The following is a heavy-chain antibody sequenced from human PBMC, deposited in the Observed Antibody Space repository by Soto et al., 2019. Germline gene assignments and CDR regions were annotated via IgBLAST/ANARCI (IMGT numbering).Heavy chain of an antibody. CDR1: GYSISSGHW. J-gene: IGHJ5*02. V-gene: IGHV4-28*01. Sequence: QVQLQESGPGLVKPSDTLSLTCAVSGYSISSGHWWGWIRQPPGKGLEWIGYIYYSGSTHYNPSRKSRVTMSVDTSKNQFSLKLSSVTAVDTAVYYCATYSGSPGWFDPWGQGTLVTVSS. CDR2: IYYSGST. D-gene: IGHD1-26*01. CDR3: ATYSGSPGWFDP.